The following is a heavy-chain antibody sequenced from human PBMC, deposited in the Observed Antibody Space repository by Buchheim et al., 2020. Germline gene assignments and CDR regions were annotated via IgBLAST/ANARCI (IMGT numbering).Heavy chain of an antibody. CDR2: IKQDGSEK. CDR1: GFTFSSYW. D-gene: IGHD2-15*01. Sequence: EVQLVESGGGLVQPGGSLRLSCAASGFTFSSYWMSWVRQAPGKGLEWVANIKQDGSEKYYVDSVKGRFTISRDNAKNSLYLQMNSLRAEDTAVYYCARVLDPEPVAATFYFDYWGQGTL. J-gene: IGHJ4*02. CDR3: ARVLDPEPVAATFYFDY. V-gene: IGHV3-7*01.